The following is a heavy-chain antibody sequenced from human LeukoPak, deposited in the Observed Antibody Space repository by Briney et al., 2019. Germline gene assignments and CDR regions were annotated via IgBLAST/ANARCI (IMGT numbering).Heavy chain of an antibody. CDR3: ARTGEGSCYGY. V-gene: IGHV3-74*01. CDR2: INSDGSTI. CDR1: GFTFSSHW. D-gene: IGHD2-15*01. Sequence: QPGGSLRLSCAASGFTFSSHWMHWVRQAPGKGLVWVSRINSDGSTINYADSVKGRVTISRDNAKNTLYLQMNSLRAEDTAVYYCARTGEGSCYGYWGQGTLVTVSS. J-gene: IGHJ4*02.